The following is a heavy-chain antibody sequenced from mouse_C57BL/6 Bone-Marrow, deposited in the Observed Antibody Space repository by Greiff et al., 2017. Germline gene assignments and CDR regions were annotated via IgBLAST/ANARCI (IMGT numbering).Heavy chain of an antibody. J-gene: IGHJ3*01. CDR2: IEPENGDT. Sequence: VQLKQSGAELVRPGASVKLSCTASGFNIKDDYMHWVKQRPEQGLAWIGWIEPENGDTEYDSKFQGKATITADTSSNTAYLQLSSLPSEDTAVYYCTTSECAWYAYWGQGTLVTVSA. CDR3: TTSECAWYAY. V-gene: IGHV14-4*01. CDR1: GFNIKDDY.